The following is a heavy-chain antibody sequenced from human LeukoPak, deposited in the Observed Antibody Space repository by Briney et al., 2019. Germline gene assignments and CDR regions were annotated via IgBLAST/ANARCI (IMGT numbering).Heavy chain of an antibody. CDR1: GYTFTSYG. CDR2: ISAYNGNT. D-gene: IGHD2-2*01. CDR3: ASGHIVVVPAARDYYYYGMDV. J-gene: IGHJ6*02. V-gene: IGHV1-18*01. Sequence: ASVKVSCKASGYTFTSYGISWVRQALGQGLEWMGWISAYNGNTNYAQKLQGRVTMTTDTSTSTAYMELRSLRSDDTAVYYCASGHIVVVPAARDYYYYGMDVWGQGTTVTVSS.